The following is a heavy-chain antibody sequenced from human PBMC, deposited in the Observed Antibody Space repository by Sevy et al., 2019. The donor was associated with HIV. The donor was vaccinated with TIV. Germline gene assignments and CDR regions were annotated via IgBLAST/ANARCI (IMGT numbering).Heavy chain of an antibody. CDR3: ARVGGYSGYDEGLDY. V-gene: IGHV1-2*06. Sequence: ASVKVSCKASGYTFTGYYMHWVRQAPGQGLEWMGRINPNSGGTNYAQKFQGRVTMTRDTSISTAYMALSRLRSDDTAVYYCARVGGYSGYDEGLDYWGQGALVTVSS. CDR2: INPNSGGT. D-gene: IGHD5-12*01. CDR1: GYTFTGYY. J-gene: IGHJ4*02.